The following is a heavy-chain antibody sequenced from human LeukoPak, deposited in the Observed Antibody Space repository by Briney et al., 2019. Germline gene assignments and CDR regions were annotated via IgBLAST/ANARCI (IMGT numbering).Heavy chain of an antibody. CDR2: IYYSGST. Sequence: PSETLSLTCTVSGGSISSGDYYWSWIRQPPGKGLEWIGYIYYSGSTYYNPSLKSRVTISVDTSKNQFSPKLSSVTAADTAVYYCGRTGDYYYYGMDVWGQGTTVTVSS. CDR3: GRTGDYYYYGMDV. V-gene: IGHV4-30-4*01. J-gene: IGHJ6*02. CDR1: GGSISSGDYY.